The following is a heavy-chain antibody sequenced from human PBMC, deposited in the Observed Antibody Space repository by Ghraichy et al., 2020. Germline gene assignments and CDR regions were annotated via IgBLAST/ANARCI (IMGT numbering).Heavy chain of an antibody. Sequence: LSLTCSVYGGSFSGYYWSWIRQPPGKGLEWIGEVSHSGSSNYNPSLKSRVTVSMDTSRNQFSLKLNSVTAADTAMYYCARDPYDGTHFDSWGQGTLVTVSS. D-gene: IGHD3-16*01. CDR3: ARDPYDGTHFDS. CDR1: GGSFSGYY. CDR2: VSHSGSS. J-gene: IGHJ4*02. V-gene: IGHV4-34*01.